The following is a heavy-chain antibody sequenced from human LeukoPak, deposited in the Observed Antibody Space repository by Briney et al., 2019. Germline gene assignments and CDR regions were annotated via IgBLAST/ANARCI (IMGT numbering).Heavy chain of an antibody. J-gene: IGHJ3*02. CDR2: IYTSGST. V-gene: IGHV4-61*02. D-gene: IGHD2-21*01. Sequence: SETLSLTCTVSGGSISSGSYYWSWIRQPAGKGLEWIGRIYTSGSTNYNPSLKSRVTISLDTSKNQFSLKMSSVTAADTAVYYCARDGEGRILWWWPDAFDIWGQGTMVTVSS. CDR1: GGSISSGSYY. CDR3: ARDGEGRILWWWPDAFDI.